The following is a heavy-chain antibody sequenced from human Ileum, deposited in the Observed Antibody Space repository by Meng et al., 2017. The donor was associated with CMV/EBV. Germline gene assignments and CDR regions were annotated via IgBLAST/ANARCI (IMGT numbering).Heavy chain of an antibody. J-gene: IGHJ4*02. V-gene: IGHV4-39*07. CDR1: GDPISSGSHS. D-gene: IGHD1-26*01. CDR2: MYFSGIA. Sequence: MQLQESGPGLVKPAETLSLTFTASGDPISSGSHSWAWFRQPPGKRLEWIGSMYFSGIADYNPSLKSRVTISLHATQKQFSLRLTSVTAADSAVYFCARDLTNKWFYYWGQGTLVTVSS. CDR3: ARDLTNKWFYY.